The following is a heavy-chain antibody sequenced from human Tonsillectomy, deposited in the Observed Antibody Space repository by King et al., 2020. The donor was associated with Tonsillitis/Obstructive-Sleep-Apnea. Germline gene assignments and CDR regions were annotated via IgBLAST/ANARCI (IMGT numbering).Heavy chain of an antibody. CDR3: ARDTTLGYCSSTSCPTDAFDI. Sequence: QLVQSGAEVKKPGSSVQVSCQASGGTFSSYAISWVRQAPGQRLEWMGGYNTIFGSANYAQKVQGRVTITADESTGTAYMELGSLRSEDTAVYYCARDTTLGYCSSTSCPTDAFDIWGQGTMVTVSS. CDR2: YNTIFGSA. J-gene: IGHJ3*02. D-gene: IGHD2-2*01. V-gene: IGHV1-69*12. CDR1: GGTFSSYA.